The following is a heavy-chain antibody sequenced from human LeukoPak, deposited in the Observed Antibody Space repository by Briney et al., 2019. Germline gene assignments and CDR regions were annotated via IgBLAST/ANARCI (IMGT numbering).Heavy chain of an antibody. V-gene: IGHV3-21*01. CDR3: ERDKFRRNSSHDY. CDR2: ISSSSSYI. D-gene: IGHD6-19*01. CDR1: GFTFSSYS. J-gene: IGHJ4*02. Sequence: PGGSLRLSCAASGFTFSSYSMNWVRQAPGKGLEWVSSISSSSSYIYYADSVKGRFTISRDNAKNSLYLQMNSLRAEDTAVYYCERDKFRRNSSHDYWGQGTLATVSS.